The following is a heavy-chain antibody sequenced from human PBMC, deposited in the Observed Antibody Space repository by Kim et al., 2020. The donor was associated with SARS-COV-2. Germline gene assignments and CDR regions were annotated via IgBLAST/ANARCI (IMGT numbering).Heavy chain of an antibody. CDR3: ARRSLGYYDSSGPQAAFDI. J-gene: IGHJ3*02. CDR2: IYYSGST. V-gene: IGHV4-59*01. D-gene: IGHD3-22*01. CDR1: GGSISSYY. Sequence: SETLSLTCTVSGGSISSYYWSWIRQPPGKGLEWIGYIYYSGSTNYNPSLKSRVTISVATSKNQFSLTLSSVTAADPAVYYCARRSLGYYDSSGPQAAFDIWGRGTMVTVSS.